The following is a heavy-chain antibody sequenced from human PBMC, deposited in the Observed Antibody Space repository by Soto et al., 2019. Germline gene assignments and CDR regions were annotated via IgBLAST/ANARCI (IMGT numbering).Heavy chain of an antibody. CDR1: GFTVSSNY. CDR3: ARGWVAANWFDP. V-gene: IGHV3-66*01. D-gene: IGHD6-13*01. J-gene: IGHJ5*02. CDR2: IYSGGST. Sequence: GGSLRLSCAASGFTVSSNYMSWVRQAPGKGLEWVSVIYSGGSTYYADSVKGRFTISRDNSKNTLYLQMNSLRAEDTAVYYCARGWVAANWFDPWGQGTLVTVSS.